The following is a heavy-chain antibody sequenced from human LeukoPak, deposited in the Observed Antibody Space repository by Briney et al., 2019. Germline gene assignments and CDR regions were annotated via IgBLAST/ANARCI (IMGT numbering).Heavy chain of an antibody. CDR1: GYSISSGYY. V-gene: IGHV4-38-2*02. CDR3: ARVCDSHFDY. CDR2: IYHSGST. J-gene: IGHJ4*02. D-gene: IGHD3-22*01. Sequence: SETLSLTCTVSGYSISSGYYWGWIRQPPGKGLEWIGSIYHSGSTYYNPSLKSRVTISVDTSKNQFSLKLSSATAADTAVYYCARVCDSHFDYWGQGTLVTVSS.